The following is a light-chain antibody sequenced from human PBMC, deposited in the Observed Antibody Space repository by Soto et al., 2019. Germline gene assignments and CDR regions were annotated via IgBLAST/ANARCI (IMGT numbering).Light chain of an antibody. CDR1: QIISSY. J-gene: IGKJ1*01. CDR3: QQYYSFPRT. CDR2: AAS. Sequence: EIEMTQSPASLSVSAGERATLTCRASQIISSYLNWYQQKPGKAPKLLIYAASTLQSGVPSRFSGSGSGTDFTLTISCLQSEDFATYYCQQYYSFPRTFGQGTKVDI. V-gene: IGKV1-39*01.